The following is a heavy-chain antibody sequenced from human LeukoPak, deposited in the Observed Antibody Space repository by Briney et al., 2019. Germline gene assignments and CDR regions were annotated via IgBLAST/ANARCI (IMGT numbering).Heavy chain of an antibody. CDR2: ISAYNGNT. Sequence: ASVKVSCKASGYTFTSYGISWVRQAPGQGLEWMGWISAYNGNTNYAQKLQGRVTMTTDTSTSTAYMELRSLRSDDTAVYYCAREPLYYDFWSGYYSGGRFDYWGQGTLVTVSS. D-gene: IGHD3-3*01. CDR3: AREPLYYDFWSGYYSGGRFDY. V-gene: IGHV1-18*01. CDR1: GYTFTSYG. J-gene: IGHJ4*02.